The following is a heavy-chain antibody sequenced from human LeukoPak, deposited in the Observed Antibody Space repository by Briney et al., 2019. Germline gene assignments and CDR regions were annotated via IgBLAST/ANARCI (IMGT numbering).Heavy chain of an antibody. V-gene: IGHV4-59*01. CDR2: VYYTGST. Sequence: PSETLSLTCTVSGGSISSYYWTWIRQPPGKGLEWIGFVYYTGSTNYNPSLKSRVTISLDTSKNQFSLQLNSVTAADTAVYYCARAGYSYGTGYYFDYWGQGTLVTVSS. J-gene: IGHJ4*02. CDR3: ARAGYSYGTGYYFDY. CDR1: GGSISSYY. D-gene: IGHD5-18*01.